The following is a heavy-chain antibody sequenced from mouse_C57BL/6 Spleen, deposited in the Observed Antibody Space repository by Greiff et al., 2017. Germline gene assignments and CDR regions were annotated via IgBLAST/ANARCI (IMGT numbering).Heavy chain of an antibody. D-gene: IGHD2-1*01. CDR1: GYSITSGYY. CDR3: ARGGYGKGLSYAMDY. V-gene: IGHV3-6*01. J-gene: IGHJ4*01. CDR2: ISYDGSN. Sequence: DVQLQESGPGLVKPSQSLSLTCSVTGYSITSGYYWNWIRQFPGNKLEWMGYISYDGSNNYNPSLKNRISITRDTSKNQFFLKLNSVTTEDTATYYCARGGYGKGLSYAMDYWGQGTSVTVSS.